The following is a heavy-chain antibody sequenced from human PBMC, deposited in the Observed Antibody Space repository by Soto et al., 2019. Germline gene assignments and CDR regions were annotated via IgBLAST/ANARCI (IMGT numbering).Heavy chain of an antibody. CDR3: ARVDTAMVPGYYYGMDV. CDR2: IDPSDSYT. J-gene: IGHJ6*02. V-gene: IGHV5-10-1*01. Sequence: GESLKISFKGSGYSFTRYWISWVRQMPGKGLEWMGRIDPSDSYTNYSPSFQGHVTISADKSISTAYLQWSSLKASDTAMYYCARVDTAMVPGYYYGMDVWGQGTTVTVSS. CDR1: GYSFTRYW. D-gene: IGHD5-18*01.